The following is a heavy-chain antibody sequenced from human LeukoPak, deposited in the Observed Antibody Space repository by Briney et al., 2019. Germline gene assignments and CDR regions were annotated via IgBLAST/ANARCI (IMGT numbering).Heavy chain of an antibody. CDR1: GFTFSNHA. CDR3: AKDWSGMVATGYFDY. D-gene: IGHD5-12*01. V-gene: IGHV3-23*01. Sequence: GGSLRLSCAASGFTFSNHAMSWVRQPPGKGLEWVSGISGSGGSTYYADSVKGRFTISRDNSKNTLHLQMNSLRAEDTAVYYCAKDWSGMVATGYFDYWGQGTLVTVSS. CDR2: ISGSGGST. J-gene: IGHJ4*02.